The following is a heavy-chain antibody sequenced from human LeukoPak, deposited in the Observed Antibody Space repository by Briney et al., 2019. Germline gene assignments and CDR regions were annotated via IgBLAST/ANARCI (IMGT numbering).Heavy chain of an antibody. Sequence: SETLSLTCTVSGGSISSYYWSWIRQPPGKGLEWIGSFFLKGSTYYNPSLKSRVTISVDTSKNQFSLKLSSVTAADTAVYYCARGSITMIVVAGTRGAFDIWGQGTMVTVSS. CDR2: FFLKGST. D-gene: IGHD3-22*01. CDR3: ARGSITMIVVAGTRGAFDI. V-gene: IGHV4-59*12. J-gene: IGHJ3*02. CDR1: GGSISSYY.